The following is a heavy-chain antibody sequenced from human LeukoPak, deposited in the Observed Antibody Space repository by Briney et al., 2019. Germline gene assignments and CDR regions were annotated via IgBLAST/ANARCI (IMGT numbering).Heavy chain of an antibody. Sequence: PLGSLRLSCATSGFTFSSYAMSWVRQAPGKGLEWVSAISGGGGSTYYADSVKGRFTISRDNSKNTLYLQMNSLRAEDTAVYYCAKDFDIRLWPLFDYWGQGTLVTVSS. CDR3: AKDFDIRLWPLFDY. V-gene: IGHV3-23*01. J-gene: IGHJ4*02. CDR1: GFTFSSYA. CDR2: ISGGGGST. D-gene: IGHD5-18*01.